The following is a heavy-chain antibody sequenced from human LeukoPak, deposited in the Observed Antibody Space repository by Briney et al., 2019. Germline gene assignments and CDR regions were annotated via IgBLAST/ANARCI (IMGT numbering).Heavy chain of an antibody. J-gene: IGHJ5*02. CDR3: ARTSDGNWFDP. CDR1: GFTFDDYA. CDR2: INWNSGSI. V-gene: IGHV3-9*01. Sequence: PGGSLRLSCAASGFTFDDYAMHWVRQAPGKGLEWVSGINWNSGSIGYADSVKGRFTISRDNAKNSLYLEMDSLRVEDTALYYCARTSDGNWFDPWGQGTLVTVSS. D-gene: IGHD1-7*01.